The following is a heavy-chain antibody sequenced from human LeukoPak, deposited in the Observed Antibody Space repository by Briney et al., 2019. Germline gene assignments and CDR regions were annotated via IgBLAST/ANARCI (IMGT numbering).Heavy chain of an antibody. D-gene: IGHD3-22*01. CDR1: GYTLTELS. Sequence: ASVKVSCKVSGYTLTELSMHWVRQAPGKGLEWMGGFDPEDGETIYAQKFQGRVTMTEDTSTDTAYMELSSLRSEDTAVYYCATVYDSSGYGGDWKGGYFDYWGQGTLVTVSS. CDR3: ATVYDSSGYGGDWKGGYFDY. J-gene: IGHJ4*02. CDR2: FDPEDGET. V-gene: IGHV1-24*01.